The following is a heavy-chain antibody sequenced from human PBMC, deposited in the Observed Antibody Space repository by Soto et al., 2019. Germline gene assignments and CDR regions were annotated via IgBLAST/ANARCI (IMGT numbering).Heavy chain of an antibody. J-gene: IGHJ4*02. CDR3: ARDPSDTAMALFDY. Sequence: PGGSLRLSCAASGFTFSSYAMHWVRQAPGKGLEWVAVISYDGSNKYYADSVKGRFTISRDNSKNTLYLQMNSLRAEDTAVYYCARDPSDTAMALFDYWGQGTLVTVSS. CDR1: GFTFSSYA. D-gene: IGHD5-18*01. CDR2: ISYDGSNK. V-gene: IGHV3-30-3*01.